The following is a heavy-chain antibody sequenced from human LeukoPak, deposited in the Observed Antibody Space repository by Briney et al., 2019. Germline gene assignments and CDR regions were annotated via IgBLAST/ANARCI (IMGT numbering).Heavy chain of an antibody. D-gene: IGHD3-10*01. CDR1: GFTFSSYA. J-gene: IGHJ4*02. Sequence: PGGSLRLSCAASGFTFSSYAMSWVRQAPGKGLEWVSTISGSGGSTDYADSVKGRFTISRDNSKNTLYLQMSSLRAEDTAVYYCAKRYYDSGSYYNNHFDYWGQGTLVTVSS. V-gene: IGHV3-23*01. CDR3: AKRYYDSGSYYNNHFDY. CDR2: ISGSGGST.